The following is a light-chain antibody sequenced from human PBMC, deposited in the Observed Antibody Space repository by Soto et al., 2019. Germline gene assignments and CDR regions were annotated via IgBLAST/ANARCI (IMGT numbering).Light chain of an antibody. CDR1: QSVSTN. CDR2: GAS. Sequence: VMTQSPAKLSVSPGERAALSCRASQSVSTNLAWYQQKPGQAPRLLIYGASTRATGIPARFSGSGSGTEFTLTISSLQPEDFATYYCQQSYSPPLTFGQGTKV. V-gene: IGKV3-15*01. J-gene: IGKJ1*01. CDR3: QQSYSPPLT.